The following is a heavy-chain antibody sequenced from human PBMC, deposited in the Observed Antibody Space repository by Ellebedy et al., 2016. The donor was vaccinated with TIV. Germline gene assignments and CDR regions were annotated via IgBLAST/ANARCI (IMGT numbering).Heavy chain of an antibody. CDR2: IYYSGST. CDR3: ARAEGGPFDY. D-gene: IGHD2-15*01. CDR1: GGSISSYY. J-gene: IGHJ4*02. Sequence: MPSETLSLTCTVSGGSISSYYWSWIRQPPGKGLEWIGYIYYSGSTNYNPSLKSRVTISVDTSKNQFSLKLSSVTAADTAVYYCARAEGGPFDYWGQGTLVTVSS. V-gene: IGHV4-59*01.